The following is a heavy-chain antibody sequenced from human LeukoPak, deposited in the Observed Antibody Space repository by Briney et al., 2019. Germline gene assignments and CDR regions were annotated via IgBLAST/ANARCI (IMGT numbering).Heavy chain of an antibody. CDR1: GFTFSSYA. CDR3: ARGFGYNWFDP. J-gene: IGHJ5*02. V-gene: IGHV3-33*08. CDR2: IWYDGSNK. Sequence: GGSLRLSCAASGFTFSSYAMHWVRQAPGKGLEWVAVIWYDGSNKYYADSVKGRFTISRDNSKNTLYLQMNSLRAEDTAVYYCARGFGYNWFDPWGQGTLVTVSS. D-gene: IGHD3-10*01.